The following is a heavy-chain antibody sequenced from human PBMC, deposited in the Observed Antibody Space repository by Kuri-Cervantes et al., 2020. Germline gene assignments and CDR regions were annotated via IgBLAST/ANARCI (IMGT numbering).Heavy chain of an antibody. J-gene: IGHJ5*01. CDR1: GFTSSEHG. V-gene: IGHV3-30*02. CDR3: AKDPNGDYVGALDS. CDR2: IRFDGGID. Sequence: YCGASGFTSSEHGIHLVRQSLGKGLEWVTFIRFDGGIDYYADSVKGRFAISRDNSKDTMYLQMNSLRGEDTAVYFCAKDPNGDYVGALDSWGQGTLVTVSS. D-gene: IGHD2-8*01.